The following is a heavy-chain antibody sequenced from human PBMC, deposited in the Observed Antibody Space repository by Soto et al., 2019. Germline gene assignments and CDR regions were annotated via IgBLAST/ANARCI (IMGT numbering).Heavy chain of an antibody. CDR1: GYTFTRYG. CDR2: ISAYNGNT. J-gene: IGHJ6*02. CDR3: ARDVTEDSNYGYYYGMEV. V-gene: IGHV1-18*01. D-gene: IGHD4-4*01. Sequence: SSVNGSCKXSGYTFTRYGVSCVRQAPGQGLEWMGWISAYNGNTNYAQKLQGRVTMTTDTSTSTAYMELRSLRSDDTAVYYCARDVTEDSNYGYYYGMEVWGQGTTVTVSS.